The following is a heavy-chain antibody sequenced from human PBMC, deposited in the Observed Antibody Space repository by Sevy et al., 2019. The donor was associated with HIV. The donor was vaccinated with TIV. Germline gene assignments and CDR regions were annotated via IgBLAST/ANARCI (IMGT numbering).Heavy chain of an antibody. J-gene: IGHJ4*02. V-gene: IGHV3-7*01. CDR1: GFTFSSYW. D-gene: IGHD6-19*01. Sequence: GGSLRLSCAASGFTFSSYWMSWVRQAPGKGLEWVAKIKKDGREKYYVDSVKGRFTISSDNAKNSLYLQMNSLRAEDTAVYYCARRYSSGWYYFDYWGQGTLVTVSS. CDR2: IKKDGREK. CDR3: ARRYSSGWYYFDY.